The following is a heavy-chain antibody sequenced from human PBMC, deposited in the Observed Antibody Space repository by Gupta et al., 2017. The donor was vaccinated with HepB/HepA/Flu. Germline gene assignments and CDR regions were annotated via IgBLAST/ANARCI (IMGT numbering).Heavy chain of an antibody. CDR2: IRGSGVDT. V-gene: IGHV3-23*01. Sequence: EVQFLESGGDLVQPGGSLRLSCAASGIPFVAYGMTWVRQAPGKGLEWVASIRGSGVDTYYADSVKGRFTISRDNSKNTLYLQMNSLRVDDTAVYYCAKDPNGDYVGVFDNWGQGTLVTVSS. CDR1: GIPFVAYG. D-gene: IGHD4-17*01. J-gene: IGHJ5*02. CDR3: AKDPNGDYVGVFDN.